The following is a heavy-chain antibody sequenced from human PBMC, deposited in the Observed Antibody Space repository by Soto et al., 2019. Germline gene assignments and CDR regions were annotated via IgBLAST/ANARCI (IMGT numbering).Heavy chain of an antibody. D-gene: IGHD2-15*01. CDR3: ARDAPGVAPY. V-gene: IGHV4-31*03. CDR2: INYRGTT. CDR1: GGSIINGDTY. J-gene: IGHJ4*02. Sequence: QVQLQESGPGLVKPSQTPSLTCTVSGGSIINGDTYLNWIRQHPEKGLEWMGCINYRGTTNYNPALKSRILISIDTSKNQFSLRRTSVTAADTAVYYCARDAPGVAPYWGKGTLVTVSS.